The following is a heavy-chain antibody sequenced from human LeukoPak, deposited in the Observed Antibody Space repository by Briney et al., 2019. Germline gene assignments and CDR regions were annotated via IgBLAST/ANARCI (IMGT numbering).Heavy chain of an antibody. J-gene: IGHJ4*02. V-gene: IGHV3-33*01. CDR2: IWYDGSNK. Sequence: GGSLRLSCAASGFTFSSYGMHWVRQAPGKGLEWVAVIWYDGSNKYYADSVKGRFTISRDNSKNTLYLQMNSLRAEDTAVYYCARDSSYSSSWFYYWGQGTLVTVSS. CDR3: ARDSSYSSSWFYY. D-gene: IGHD6-13*01. CDR1: GFTFSSYG.